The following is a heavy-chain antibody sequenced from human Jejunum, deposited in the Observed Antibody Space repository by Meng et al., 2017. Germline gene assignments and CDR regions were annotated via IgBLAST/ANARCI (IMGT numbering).Heavy chain of an antibody. CDR3: ARGVAAGFDY. CDR2: MNPNSGIT. D-gene: IGHD6-13*01. V-gene: IGHV1-8*01. CDR1: GYTFTTLD. J-gene: IGHJ4*02. Sequence: QVQLVQPGAEVKKPGASVKVSCEASGYTFTTLDINWVRQAAGQGLEWMGWMNPNSGITGYALKFRGRVTMTRDTSINTAYMELSSLTSEDTAIYYCARGVAAGFDYWGQGTLVTVSS.